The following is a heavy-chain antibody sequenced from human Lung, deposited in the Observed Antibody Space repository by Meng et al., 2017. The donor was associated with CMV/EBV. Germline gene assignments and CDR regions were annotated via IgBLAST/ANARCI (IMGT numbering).Heavy chain of an antibody. V-gene: IGHV3-21*06. D-gene: IGHD4-11*01. J-gene: IGHJ4*02. Sequence: GGSLRLSCLGSGFDFSTYSMNWFRQAPGKGPEWVSSISSSSSYIYYADSVKGRFTVSRNNANDSLYLQMNSLRAEDTGVYYCARDRQNSNYGSTDYWGQGXLVTVSS. CDR1: GFDFSTYS. CDR3: ARDRQNSNYGSTDY. CDR2: ISSSSSYI.